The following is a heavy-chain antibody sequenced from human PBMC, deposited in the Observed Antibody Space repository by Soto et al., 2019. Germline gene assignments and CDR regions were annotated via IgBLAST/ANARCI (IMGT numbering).Heavy chain of an antibody. Sequence: SETLSLTCSVSGASISSGYYYWGWIRQSPGKGLEWLGSVYYNGGTYDNPSLKSRVTMSVDTSKNQFSLKLSSVTAADTAVYYCARVPTPWGQGTLVTVSS. CDR1: GASISSGYYY. CDR3: ARVPTP. CDR2: VYYNGGT. V-gene: IGHV4-39*07. J-gene: IGHJ5*02.